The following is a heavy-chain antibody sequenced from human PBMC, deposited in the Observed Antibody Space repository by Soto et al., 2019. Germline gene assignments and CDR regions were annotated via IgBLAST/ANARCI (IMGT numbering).Heavy chain of an antibody. CDR2: IGTLHDT. V-gene: IGHV3-13*01. CDR1: GFTFSAYD. Sequence: EVQLVESGGGLVQPGGSLRLSCAASGFTFSAYDMHWVRQPTGKGLEWVSAIGTLHDTYYPDSVKGRFTISRENAKNSLVLQRNSLATCDTAVYYFARQASYWHGGGGWFDPWGQGTLVTVSS. D-gene: IGHD2-8*02. J-gene: IGHJ5*02. CDR3: ARQASYWHGGGGWFDP.